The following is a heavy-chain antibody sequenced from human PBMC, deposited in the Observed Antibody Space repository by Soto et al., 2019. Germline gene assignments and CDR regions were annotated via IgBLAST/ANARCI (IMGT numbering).Heavy chain of an antibody. J-gene: IGHJ6*02. CDR3: ARDGPSGYDILTGFGSAYYYYGMDV. Sequence: ASVKVSCKASGYTFTSYYMHWVRQAPGQGLEWMGIINPSGGSTSYAQKFQGRVTMTRDTSTSTVYMELSSLRSEDTAVYYCARDGPSGYDILTGFGSAYYYYGMDVWGQGTTVTVSS. D-gene: IGHD3-9*01. CDR2: INPSGGST. CDR1: GYTFTSYY. V-gene: IGHV1-46*01.